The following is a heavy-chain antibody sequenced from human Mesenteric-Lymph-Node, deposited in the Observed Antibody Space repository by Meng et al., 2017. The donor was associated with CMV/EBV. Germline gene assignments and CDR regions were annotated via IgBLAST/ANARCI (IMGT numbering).Heavy chain of an antibody. CDR1: GGSFSGYY. Sequence: WGSLRLSCAVYGGSFSGYYWSWIRQPPGKGLEWIGEINHSGSTNYNPYLKSRVTISVDTSKNQFSLKLSSVTAADTAVYYCARVLRPRFDYVWGCFRYPTHLDDWGQGTMVTVSS. V-gene: IGHV4-34*01. D-gene: IGHD3-16*02. J-gene: IGHJ4*02. CDR3: ARVLRPRFDYVWGCFRYPTHLDD. CDR2: INHSGST.